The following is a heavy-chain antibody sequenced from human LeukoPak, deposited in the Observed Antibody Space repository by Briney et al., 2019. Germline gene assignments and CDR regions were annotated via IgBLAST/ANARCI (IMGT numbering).Heavy chain of an antibody. D-gene: IGHD3-22*01. J-gene: IGHJ4*02. V-gene: IGHV3-30*02. CDR3: ARDFRTRDYYYDSSGYPTTFDY. Sequence: GGSLRLSCATSAFTFRSYGMHWVRQAPDKGLEWVATIRYDGSNKYYADSVKGRFTISRDNSKNTLYLQMNSLRAEDTAVYYCARDFRTRDYYYDSSGYPTTFDYWGQGTLVTVSS. CDR2: IRYDGSNK. CDR1: AFTFRSYG.